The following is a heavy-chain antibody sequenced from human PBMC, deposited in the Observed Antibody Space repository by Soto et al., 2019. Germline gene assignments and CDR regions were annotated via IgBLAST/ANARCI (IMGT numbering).Heavy chain of an antibody. CDR2: INAGNGNT. J-gene: IGHJ3*02. Sequence: GASVKVSCKASGYTFTSYAMHWVRQAPGQRLEWMGWINAGNGNTKYSQKFQGRVTITRDTSASTAYMELSSLRSEDTAVYYCARGYCSSTSCSTFNRVYAFDIWGQGTMVTVSS. CDR1: GYTFTSYA. CDR3: ARGYCSSTSCSTFNRVYAFDI. V-gene: IGHV1-3*01. D-gene: IGHD2-2*01.